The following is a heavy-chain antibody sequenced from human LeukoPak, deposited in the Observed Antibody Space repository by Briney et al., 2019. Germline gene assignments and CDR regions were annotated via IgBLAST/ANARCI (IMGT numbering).Heavy chain of an antibody. V-gene: IGHV4-34*01. CDR3: ARRGEGFDY. J-gene: IGHJ4*02. Sequence: SETLSLTCAVYGGSFSGYYWSWIRQPPGKGLEWIGEINHRGSTNYNPSLKSRVTISVDTSKNQFSLKLSSVTAADTAVYYCARRGEGFDYWGQGTLVTVSS. D-gene: IGHD2-21*01. CDR1: GGSFSGYY. CDR2: INHRGST.